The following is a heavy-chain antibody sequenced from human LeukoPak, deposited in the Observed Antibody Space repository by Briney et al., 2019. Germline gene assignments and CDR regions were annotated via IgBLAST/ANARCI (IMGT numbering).Heavy chain of an antibody. V-gene: IGHV3-23*01. Sequence: GGSLRLSCAASGFTFSSYAMSWVRQAPGKGLEWVSAISGSGGSTYYADSVKGRFTISRDNSKNTLYLQMNSLRAEDTAVYYCAKDPSMRPAATGGWFDPWGQGTLVTVSS. J-gene: IGHJ5*02. CDR3: AKDPSMRPAATGGWFDP. D-gene: IGHD2-2*01. CDR1: GFTFSSYA. CDR2: ISGSGGST.